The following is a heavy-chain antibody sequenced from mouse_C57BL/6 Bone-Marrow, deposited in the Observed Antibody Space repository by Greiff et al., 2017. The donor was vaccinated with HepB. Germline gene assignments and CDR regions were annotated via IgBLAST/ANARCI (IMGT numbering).Heavy chain of an antibody. CDR3: ARSIYYDYDRNLYAMDY. V-gene: IGHV1-59*01. J-gene: IGHJ4*01. CDR1: GYTFTSYW. D-gene: IGHD2-4*01. Sequence: QVQLQQPGAELVRPGTSVKLSCKASGYTFTSYWMHWVKQRPGQGLEWIGVIDPSDSYTNYNQKFKGKATLTVDTSSSTAYMQLSSLTSEDSAVYYCARSIYYDYDRNLYAMDYWGQGTSVTVSS. CDR2: IDPSDSYT.